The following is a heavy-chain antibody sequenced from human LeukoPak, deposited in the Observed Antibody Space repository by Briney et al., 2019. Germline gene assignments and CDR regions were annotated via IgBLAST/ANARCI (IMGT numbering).Heavy chain of an antibody. D-gene: IGHD6-6*01. CDR3: ATSTYSSSSSALDY. V-gene: IGHV7-4-1*02. Sequence: ASVKVSCKASGYTFTSYYMHWVRQAPGQGLEWMGWTNTSTGKPTYAQGFTGRFVFSLDTSVSTAYLQISSLKAEDTAVYYCATSTYSSSSSALDYWGQGTLVIVSS. CDR1: GYTFTSYY. CDR2: TNTSTGKP. J-gene: IGHJ4*02.